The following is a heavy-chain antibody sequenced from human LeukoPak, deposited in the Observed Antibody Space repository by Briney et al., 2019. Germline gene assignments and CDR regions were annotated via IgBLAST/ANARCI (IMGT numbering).Heavy chain of an antibody. CDR1: GGSISSSSYY. D-gene: IGHD2-15*01. V-gene: IGHV4-39*07. CDR3: ARDRWTVTGYCSGGSCYSN. CDR2: IYYSGST. J-gene: IGHJ4*02. Sequence: SSETLSLTCTVSGGSISSSSYYWGWIRQPPGKGLEWIGSIYYSGSTYYNPSLKSRVTISVDTSKNQFSLKLSSVTAADTAVYYCARDRWTVTGYCSGGSCYSNWGQGTLVTVSS.